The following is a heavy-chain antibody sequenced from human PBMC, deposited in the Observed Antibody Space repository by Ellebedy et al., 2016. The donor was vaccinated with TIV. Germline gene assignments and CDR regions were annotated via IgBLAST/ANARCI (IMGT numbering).Heavy chain of an antibody. Sequence: GESLKISCAASGFTFSDYYMSWIRQAPGKGLEWVSYISSSGSTIYYADSVKGRFTISRDNAKNSLYLQMNSLRAEDTAVYYCARGKPVLLWFGELMVDAFDIWGQGTMVTVSS. CDR1: GFTFSDYY. J-gene: IGHJ3*02. V-gene: IGHV3-11*01. CDR2: ISSSGSTI. CDR3: ARGKPVLLWFGELMVDAFDI. D-gene: IGHD3-10*01.